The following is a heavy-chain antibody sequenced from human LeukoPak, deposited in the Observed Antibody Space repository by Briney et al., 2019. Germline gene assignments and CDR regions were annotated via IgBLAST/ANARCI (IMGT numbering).Heavy chain of an antibody. CDR3: AGGIAAAGTSGNDY. V-gene: IGHV3-30-3*01. J-gene: IGHJ4*02. D-gene: IGHD6-13*01. CDR2: ISYDGSNK. CDR1: GFTFSSYA. Sequence: GGSLRLSCAASGFTFSSYAMHWVRQAPGKGLEWVAVISYDGSNKYYADSVKGRFTISRGNSKNTLYLQMNSLRAEDTAVYYCAGGIAAAGTSGNDYWGQGTLVTVSS.